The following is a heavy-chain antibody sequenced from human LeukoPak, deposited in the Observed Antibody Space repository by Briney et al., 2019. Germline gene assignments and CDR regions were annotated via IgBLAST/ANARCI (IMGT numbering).Heavy chain of an antibody. CDR3: AKGGRGNGEVY. CDR1: GFTFSSYW. J-gene: IGHJ4*02. V-gene: IGHV3-7*01. CDR2: IKEDGSEK. Sequence: GGSLRLSCAASGFTFSSYWMSWVRQAPGKGLEWVANIKEDGSEKYYVDSVKGRFTISRDNAKNSLYLQMNSLRAEDTAVYYCAKGGRGNGEVYWGQGTLVTVSS. D-gene: IGHD2-8*01.